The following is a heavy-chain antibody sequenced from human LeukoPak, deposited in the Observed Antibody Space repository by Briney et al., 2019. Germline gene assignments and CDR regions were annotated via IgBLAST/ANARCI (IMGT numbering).Heavy chain of an antibody. Sequence: GASVKVSCKASGYTFSSYGISWVRQAPGQGLEWMGWISVYNGNTNYAQKLQGRVTITADESTSTAYMELSSLRSEDTAVYYCARGIEWLQLQYYFDYWGQGTLVTVSS. J-gene: IGHJ4*02. CDR2: ISVYNGNT. CDR1: GYTFSSYG. D-gene: IGHD5-24*01. V-gene: IGHV1-18*01. CDR3: ARGIEWLQLQYYFDY.